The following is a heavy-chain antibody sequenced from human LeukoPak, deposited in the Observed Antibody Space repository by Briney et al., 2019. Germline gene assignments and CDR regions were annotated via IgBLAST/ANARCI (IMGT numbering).Heavy chain of an antibody. CDR2: TYYRSKWYN. V-gene: IGHV6-1*01. CDR3: ARDRGRQQLEYYYNYGMDV. D-gene: IGHD6-13*01. J-gene: IGHJ6*02. CDR1: GDSVSSNSAA. Sequence: SQTLSLTCAISGDSVSSNSAAWNWIRQSPSRGLEWLGRTYYRSKWYNDYAVSVKSRITINPDTSKNQFSLQLNSVTPEDTAVYYCARDRGRQQLEYYYNYGMDVWGQGTTVTVSS.